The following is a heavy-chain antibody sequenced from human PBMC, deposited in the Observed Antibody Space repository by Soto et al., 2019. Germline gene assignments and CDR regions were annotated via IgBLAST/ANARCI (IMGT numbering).Heavy chain of an antibody. V-gene: IGHV1-69*12. CDR2: IIPIFGTA. Sequence: QVQLVQSGAEVKKPGSSVKVSCKASGGTFSSYAISWVRQAPGQGLEWMGGIIPIFGTADYAQKFQGRVTITADESTSTAYMELSRRRSEDTAVYYCASLIAAAGPPHSPRYYYGMDVWGQGTTVTVSS. CDR3: ASLIAAAGPPHSPRYYYGMDV. CDR1: GGTFSSYA. D-gene: IGHD6-13*01. J-gene: IGHJ6*02.